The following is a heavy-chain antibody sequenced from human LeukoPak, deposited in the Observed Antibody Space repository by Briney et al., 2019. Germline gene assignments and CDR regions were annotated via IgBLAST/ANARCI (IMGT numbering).Heavy chain of an antibody. Sequence: GGSLRLSCAASGFSFSTYSMIWVRQAPGKGLEWVSSVSGASEYIYYADSVRGRFTISRDNAKNTVYLQMNSLRAEDTAVYYCARWYSSGWYSDYWGQGTLVTVSS. CDR1: GFSFSTYS. V-gene: IGHV3-21*06. D-gene: IGHD6-19*01. J-gene: IGHJ4*02. CDR3: ARWYSSGWYSDY. CDR2: VSGASEYI.